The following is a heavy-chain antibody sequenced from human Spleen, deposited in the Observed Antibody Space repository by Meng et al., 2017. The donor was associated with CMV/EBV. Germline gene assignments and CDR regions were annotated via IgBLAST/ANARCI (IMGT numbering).Heavy chain of an antibody. D-gene: IGHD3-3*01. J-gene: IGHJ3*02. CDR2: ISYDGSNK. CDR1: KFIFSNYG. V-gene: IGHV3-30*19. CDR3: ARDRDFWSGYYGAFDI. Sequence: GGSLRLSCAASKFIFSNYGIHWVRQAPGKGLEWVAVISYDGSNKYYADSVKGRFTISRDNSKNTLYLQMNSLRAEDTAVYYCARDRDFWSGYYGAFDIWGQGTMVTVSS.